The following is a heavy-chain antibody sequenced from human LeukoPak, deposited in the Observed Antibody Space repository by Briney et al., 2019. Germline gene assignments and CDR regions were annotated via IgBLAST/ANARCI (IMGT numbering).Heavy chain of an antibody. D-gene: IGHD3-10*01. CDR2: INPSGGST. Sequence: ASVKVSCKASGYTFTSYYMHWVRQAPGQGLEWMGIINPSGGSTSYAQKFQGRVTMTRDTSTSTVYMELSSLRSEDTAVYYCARVDTMARPPRRDAFDIWGQGTMVTVSS. V-gene: IGHV1-46*01. J-gene: IGHJ3*02. CDR3: ARVDTMARPPRRDAFDI. CDR1: GYTFTSYY.